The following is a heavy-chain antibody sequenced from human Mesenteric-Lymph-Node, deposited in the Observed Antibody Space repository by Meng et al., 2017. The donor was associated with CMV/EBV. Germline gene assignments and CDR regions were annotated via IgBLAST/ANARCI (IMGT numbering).Heavy chain of an antibody. V-gene: IGHV3-7*04. D-gene: IGHD3-9*01. CDR3: ARAYYDILTGYYKDY. Sequence: SGFTLSSEWRMGARQAPGKGREWGANITQDGSEKYYGDSVTGRFTISRDNAKKSLYLQMNSLRAEDTAIYYCARAYYDILTGYYKDYWGQGTLVTVSS. CDR1: GFTLSSEW. J-gene: IGHJ4*02. CDR2: ITQDGSEK.